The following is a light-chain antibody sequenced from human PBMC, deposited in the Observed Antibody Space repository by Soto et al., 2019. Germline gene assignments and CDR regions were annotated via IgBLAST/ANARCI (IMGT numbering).Light chain of an antibody. CDR2: AAC. Sequence: DIQMTQSPSSVSASVGDRGTITCRASQGISGWLAWYQQKPGEAPKLLIYAACNLQSGVPSRFSGSGSGTDFTLTINSLQPEDFATYYSQQAKSFPLTLGQGTRLEIK. V-gene: IGKV1D-12*01. CDR1: QGISGW. J-gene: IGKJ5*01. CDR3: QQAKSFPLT.